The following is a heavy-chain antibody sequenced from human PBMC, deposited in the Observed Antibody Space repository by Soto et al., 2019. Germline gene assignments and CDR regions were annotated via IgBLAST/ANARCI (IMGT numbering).Heavy chain of an antibody. J-gene: IGHJ4*02. Sequence: GGSLRLSCAASGFTFSSYGMHWVRQAPGKGLEWVAVIWYDGSNKYYADSVKGRFTISRDNSKNTLYLQMNSLRAEDTAVYYCASLPITIFGVATPTGYWGQGTLVTVS. V-gene: IGHV3-33*01. CDR3: ASLPITIFGVATPTGY. CDR1: GFTFSSYG. D-gene: IGHD3-3*01. CDR2: IWYDGSNK.